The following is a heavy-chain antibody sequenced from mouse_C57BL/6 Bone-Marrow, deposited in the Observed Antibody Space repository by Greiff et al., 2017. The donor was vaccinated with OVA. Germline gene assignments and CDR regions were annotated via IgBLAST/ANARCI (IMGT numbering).Heavy chain of an antibody. J-gene: IGHJ1*03. D-gene: IGHD1-1*01. V-gene: IGHV1-53*01. CDR2: INPSNGGT. Sequence: VQLQQPGTELVKPGASVKLSCKASGYTFTSYWMHWVKQRPGQGLEWIGNINPSNGGTNYNEKFKSKATLTVDKSSSTAYMQLSSLTSEDSAVYYCARSIITTVVATEGFDVWGTGTTVTVSS. CDR1: GYTFTSYW. CDR3: ARSIITTVVATEGFDV.